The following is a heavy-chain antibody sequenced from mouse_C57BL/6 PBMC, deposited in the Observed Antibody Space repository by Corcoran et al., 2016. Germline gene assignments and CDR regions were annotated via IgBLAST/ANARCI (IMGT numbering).Heavy chain of an antibody. D-gene: IGHD2-3*01. CDR2: INPYNGGT. CDR1: GYTFTDYY. CDR3: AREAYDGYYPYYAMDY. V-gene: IGHV1-19*01. J-gene: IGHJ4*01. Sequence: EVQLQQSGPVLVKPGASVKMSCKASGYTFTDYYMNWVKQSHGKSLEWIGVINPYNGGTSYNQKFKGKATLTVDKSSSTAYMELNSLTSEDSAVYYCAREAYDGYYPYYAMDYWGQGTSVTVSS.